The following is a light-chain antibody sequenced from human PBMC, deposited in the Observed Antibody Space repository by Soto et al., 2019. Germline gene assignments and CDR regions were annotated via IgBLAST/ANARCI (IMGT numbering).Light chain of an antibody. CDR3: QQYGNSSPRK. Sequence: EIALTQSPGTLSLSPGERATLSCSASHTISSSYLVWYQQKPGQAPRLLMYGISSRATGIPARFSGSGYGTNFTLTITSLEPEDFAVYYCQQYGNSSPRKFGQGTKVEIK. CDR2: GIS. V-gene: IGKV3-20*01. J-gene: IGKJ1*01. CDR1: HTISSSY.